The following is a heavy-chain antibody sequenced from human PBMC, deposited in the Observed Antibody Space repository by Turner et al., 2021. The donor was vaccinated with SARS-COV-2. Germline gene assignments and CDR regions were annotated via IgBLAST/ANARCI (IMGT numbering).Heavy chain of an antibody. Sequence: QVQLVQSGAEVKKPGASVKVSCKASGFTFTVYYMHWVRQAPGQGLEWMGWINPNNGGTNCAQKFQGRVTMTRDTSISTAYMELSRLRSDDTAVYYCARAVGYTDMEYWGQGTLVTVSS. CDR3: ARAVGYTDMEY. D-gene: IGHD5-18*01. CDR2: INPNNGGT. J-gene: IGHJ4*02. V-gene: IGHV1-2*02. CDR1: GFTFTVYY.